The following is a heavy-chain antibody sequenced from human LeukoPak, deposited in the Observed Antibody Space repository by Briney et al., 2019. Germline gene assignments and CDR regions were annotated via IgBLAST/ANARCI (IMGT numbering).Heavy chain of an antibody. CDR1: GGSISSYY. V-gene: IGHV4-59*01. CDR3: ARTGWYEASYYFDY. J-gene: IGHJ4*02. CDR2: IYYSGST. Sequence: SETLSLTCTVSGGSISSYYWSWIRQPPGKGLEWIGYIYYSGSTNYNPSLKSRVTISVDTSKNQFSLKLSPVTAADTAVYYCARTGWYEASYYFDYWGQGTLVTVSS. D-gene: IGHD6-19*01.